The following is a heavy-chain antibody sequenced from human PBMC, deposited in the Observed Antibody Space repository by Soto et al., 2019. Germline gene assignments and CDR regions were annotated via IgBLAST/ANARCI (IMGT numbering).Heavy chain of an antibody. CDR2: IKKDGSVK. Sequence: EVQLVESGGGLVQPGGSLRLSCEASGFSFSSYWMNWVRQAPGKGLEWVAIIKKDGSVKYYVDSVKGRFTISRDNAKNSLYLQMNGPRAEDTAVYHCAGGSGWLIEYWGRGTLVTVSS. CDR3: AGGSGWLIEY. V-gene: IGHV3-7*03. CDR1: GFSFSSYW. D-gene: IGHD6-19*01. J-gene: IGHJ4*02.